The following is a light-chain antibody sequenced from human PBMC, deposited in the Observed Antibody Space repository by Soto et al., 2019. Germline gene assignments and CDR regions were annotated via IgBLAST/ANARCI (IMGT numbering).Light chain of an antibody. CDR2: NNN. CDR1: SSNIGTNA. V-gene: IGLV1-44*01. Sequence: QSVLTQPPSAYGTPGQRVTISCSGGSSNIGTNAVNWYQQLPGTAPKLLIYNNNQRPSGVPDRFSGSKSGTSASLAISGLQSEDEADYYCAAWDDGLNGYVFGTGTKVTVL. J-gene: IGLJ1*01. CDR3: AAWDDGLNGYV.